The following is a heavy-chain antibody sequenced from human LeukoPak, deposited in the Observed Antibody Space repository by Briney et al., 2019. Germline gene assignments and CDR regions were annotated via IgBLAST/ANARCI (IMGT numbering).Heavy chain of an antibody. CDR2: TYYSGRT. CDR1: GGSVSSSGYS. D-gene: IGHD6-13*01. J-gene: IGHJ4*02. CDR3: ARGYSSSWNYFDY. Sequence: SETLSLTCTVSGGSVSSSGYSWNWIRQPPGKTLEWIGYTYYSGRTNYNPSLKSRVTISVDTSKKQFSLKLSSVTAADTAVYYCARGYSSSWNYFDYWGQGTLVTVSS. V-gene: IGHV4-61*08.